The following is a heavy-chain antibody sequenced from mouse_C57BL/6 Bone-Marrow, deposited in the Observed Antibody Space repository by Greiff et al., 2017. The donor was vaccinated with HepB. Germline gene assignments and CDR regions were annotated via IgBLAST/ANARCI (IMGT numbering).Heavy chain of an antibody. V-gene: IGHV1-82*01. CDR3: ARNPITTVVAGDAMDY. D-gene: IGHD1-1*01. CDR2: IYPGDGDT. CDR1: GYAFSSSW. Sequence: QVQLQQSGPELVKPGASVKISCKASGYAFSSSWMNWVKQRPGKGLEWIGRIYPGDGDTNYNGKFKGKATLTADKSSSTAYMQLSSLTSEDSAVYFCARNPITTVVAGDAMDYWGQGTSVTVSS. J-gene: IGHJ4*01.